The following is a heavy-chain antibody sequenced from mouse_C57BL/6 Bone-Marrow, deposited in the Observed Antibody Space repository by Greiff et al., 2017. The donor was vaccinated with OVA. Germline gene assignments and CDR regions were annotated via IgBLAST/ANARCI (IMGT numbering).Heavy chain of an antibody. D-gene: IGHD1-1*01. V-gene: IGHV1-4*01. J-gene: IGHJ3*01. CDR2: INPSSGYT. Sequence: VKLQESGAELARPGASVKMSCKASGYTFTSYTMHWVKQRPGQGLEWIGYINPSSGYTKYNQKFKDKATLTADKSSSTAYMQLSSLTSEDSAVYYCASPLYYYGSSPFAYWGQGTLVTVSA. CDR3: ASPLYYYGSSPFAY. CDR1: GYTFTSYT.